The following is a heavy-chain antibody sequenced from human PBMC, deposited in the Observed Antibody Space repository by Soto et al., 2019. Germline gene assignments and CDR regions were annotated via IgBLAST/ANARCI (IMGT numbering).Heavy chain of an antibody. CDR3: ASMPRHLFGESYYFDY. Sequence: KPSETLSLTCTVSGGSISSYYWSWIRQPPGKGLEWIGYIYYSGSTNYNPSLKSRVTISVDTSKNQFSLKLSSVTAADTAVYYCASMPRHLFGESYYFDYWGQGTLVTVSS. CDR2: IYYSGST. CDR1: GGSISSYY. V-gene: IGHV4-59*01. J-gene: IGHJ4*02. D-gene: IGHD3-10*02.